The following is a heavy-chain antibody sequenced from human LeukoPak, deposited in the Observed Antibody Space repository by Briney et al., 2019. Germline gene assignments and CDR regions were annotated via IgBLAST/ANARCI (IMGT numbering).Heavy chain of an antibody. CDR2: IISRTSGGAT. Sequence: GGSLRLSCTASGLSFSNAWMSWVRQAPGKGLEWVARIISRTSGGATDYAAPVRGRFTISRDDSQNTLYLQMNSLKTEDTAVYYCTTYRYSYDVTDYSYFDYWGQGIPVTVSS. V-gene: IGHV3-15*01. D-gene: IGHD3-22*01. J-gene: IGHJ4*02. CDR1: GLSFSNAW. CDR3: TTYRYSYDVTDYSYFDY.